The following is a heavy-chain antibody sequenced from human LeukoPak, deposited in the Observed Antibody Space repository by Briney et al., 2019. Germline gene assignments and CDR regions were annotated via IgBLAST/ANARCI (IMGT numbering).Heavy chain of an antibody. CDR2: IYYSGST. CDR1: GDSISSYS. D-gene: IGHD6-19*01. Sequence: PSETLSLTCTVSGDSISSYSWSWIRQPPGKGLEWIGYIYYSGSTNYNPSLKSRVTISVDTSKNHFSLKLSSVTAADTAVYYCARVEGGSGWYYFDYWGQGTLVTLSS. J-gene: IGHJ4*02. V-gene: IGHV4-59*01. CDR3: ARVEGGSGWYYFDY.